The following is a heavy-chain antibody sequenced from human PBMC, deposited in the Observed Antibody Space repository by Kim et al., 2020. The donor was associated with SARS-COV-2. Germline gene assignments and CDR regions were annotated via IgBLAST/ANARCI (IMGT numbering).Heavy chain of an antibody. D-gene: IGHD6-19*01. J-gene: IGHJ4*02. CDR3: AKSTGSSGWLGFDY. Sequence: ADSGKGRFTISRDNSKNTLYLQMNSLRAEDTAVYYCAKSTGSSGWLGFDYWGQGTLVTVSS. V-gene: IGHV3-23*01.